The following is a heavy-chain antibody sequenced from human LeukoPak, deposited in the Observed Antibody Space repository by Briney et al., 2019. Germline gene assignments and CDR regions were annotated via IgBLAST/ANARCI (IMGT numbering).Heavy chain of an antibody. Sequence: PSETLCLTCTVSGDSISSYYWSWIPHPPGKGLEWSGYIYYNGSTICSHSLESRDTITVYTSKNQYYLKLSSVTAAHTAVYYCATEGGGYCSSTSCFPPWNWFDPWGQGTLVSVSS. CDR3: ATEGGGYCSSTSCFPPWNWFDP. CDR1: GDSISSYY. D-gene: IGHD2-2*01. V-gene: IGHV4-59*01. J-gene: IGHJ5*02. CDR2: IYYNGST.